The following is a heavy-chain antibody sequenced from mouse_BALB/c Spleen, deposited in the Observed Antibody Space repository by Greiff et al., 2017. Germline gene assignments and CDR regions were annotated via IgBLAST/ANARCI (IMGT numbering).Heavy chain of an antibody. D-gene: IGHD4-1*02. Sequence: QVQLKQSGPQLVRPGASVKISCKASGYSFTSYWMHWVKQRPGQGLEWIGMIDPSDSETRLNQKFKDKATLTVDKSSSTAYMQLSSPTSEDSAVYYCARSTVYYYAMDYWGQGTSVTVSS. CDR1: GYSFTSYW. CDR3: ARSTVYYYAMDY. CDR2: IDPSDSET. J-gene: IGHJ4*01. V-gene: IGHV1S126*01.